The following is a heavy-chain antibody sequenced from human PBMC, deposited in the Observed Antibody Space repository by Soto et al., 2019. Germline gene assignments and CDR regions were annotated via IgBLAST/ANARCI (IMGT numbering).Heavy chain of an antibody. J-gene: IGHJ4*01. Sequence: PSETLSLTCTVSGGSISSGDYYWSWIRQPPGKGLEWIGYIYYSGSTYYNPSLMSRVTISVDTSKNQFSLKLSSVTAADTAVYYCARCASSCSLGFWGHGTLVTVSS. CDR1: GGSISSGDYY. CDR3: ARCASSCSLGF. V-gene: IGHV4-30-4*01. CDR2: IYYSGST. D-gene: IGHD2-15*01.